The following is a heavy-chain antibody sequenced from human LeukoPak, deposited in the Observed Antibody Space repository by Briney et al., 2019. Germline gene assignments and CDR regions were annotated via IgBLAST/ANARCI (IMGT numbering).Heavy chain of an antibody. Sequence: PGGSLRLSCAASGFTFSSYAMSWVRQAPGKGLEWVSAISGSGGSTYCADSVKGRFTISRDNSKNTLYLQMNSLRAEDTAVYYCAKDSDYDYIWGRYRSAYYFDYWGQGTLVTVSS. CDR3: AKDSDYDYIWGRYRSAYYFDY. V-gene: IGHV3-23*01. J-gene: IGHJ4*02. CDR1: GFTFSSYA. D-gene: IGHD3-16*02. CDR2: ISGSGGST.